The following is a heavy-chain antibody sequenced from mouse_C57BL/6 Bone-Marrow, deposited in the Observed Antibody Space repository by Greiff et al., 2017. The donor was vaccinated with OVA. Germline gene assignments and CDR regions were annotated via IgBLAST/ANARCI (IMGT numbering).Heavy chain of an antibody. CDR2: IYPRDGST. Sequence: QVQLKESGPELVKPGASVKLSCKASGYTFTSYDINWVKQRPGQGLEWIGWIYPRDGSTKYNEKFKGKATLTVDTSSSTAYMELHSLTSEDSAVYFCAREDYDYPYAMDYWGQGTSVTVSS. CDR1: GYTFTSYD. D-gene: IGHD2-4*01. V-gene: IGHV1-85*01. J-gene: IGHJ4*01. CDR3: AREDYDYPYAMDY.